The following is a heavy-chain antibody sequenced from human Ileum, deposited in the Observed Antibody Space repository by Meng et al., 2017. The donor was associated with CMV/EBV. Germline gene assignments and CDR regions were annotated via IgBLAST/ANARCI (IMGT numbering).Heavy chain of an antibody. D-gene: IGHD3-10*01. Sequence: GESLKISCAASGFTFSSYSMNWVRQAPGKGLEWVSYISSSSSHIYYADSVKGRFTISRDNSKNTLYLQMNSLRAEDTAVYYCAKDSRLLWFGGFLDWGQGTLVTVSS. CDR1: GFTFSSYS. J-gene: IGHJ4*02. CDR3: AKDSRLLWFGGFLD. V-gene: IGHV3-21*01. CDR2: ISSSSSHI.